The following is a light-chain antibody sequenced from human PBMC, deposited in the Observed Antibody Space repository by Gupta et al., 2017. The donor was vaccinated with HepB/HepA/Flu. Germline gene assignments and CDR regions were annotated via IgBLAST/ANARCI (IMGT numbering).Light chain of an antibody. CDR3: QQDDSTPRT. CDR1: QSVLYSSNNKNY. V-gene: IGKV4-1*01. CDR2: WAS. Sequence: DIVMTQSPDSLAVSLGERATINCKSSQSVLYSSNNKNYLAWYQQKPGQPPKLLIYWASTRESGVPVRFSGSGSGTXFTLTIXSRQAEDVAVYYCQQDDSTPRTFGXGTKLEIK. J-gene: IGKJ2*01.